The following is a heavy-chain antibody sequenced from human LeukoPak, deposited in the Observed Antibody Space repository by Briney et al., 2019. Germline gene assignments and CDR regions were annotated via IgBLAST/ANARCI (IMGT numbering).Heavy chain of an antibody. D-gene: IGHD4-17*01. CDR1: GFTFSSYG. Sequence: GGSLRLSCAASGFTFSSYGMSWVRQAPGKGLEWVSAISGSGGSTYYADSVKGRFTISRDNSKNTLYLQMNSLRAEDTAVYYCARVGDYSKTYYYYYYMDVWGKGTTVTISS. CDR3: ARVGDYSKTYYYYYYMDV. J-gene: IGHJ6*03. CDR2: ISGSGGST. V-gene: IGHV3-23*01.